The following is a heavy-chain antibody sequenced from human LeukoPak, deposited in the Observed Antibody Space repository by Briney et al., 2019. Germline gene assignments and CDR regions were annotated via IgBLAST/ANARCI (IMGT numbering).Heavy chain of an antibody. CDR3: ARSGTVGAMPV. D-gene: IGHD1-26*01. CDR1: GGSISSSNW. CDR2: IYHSGST. V-gene: IGHV4-4*02. J-gene: IGHJ4*02. Sequence: SETLSLTCAVSGGSISSSNWWSWVRQPPGKGLEWIGDIYHSGSTNYNPSLKSRVTISVDKSKNRFSLKLSSVTAADTAVYYCARSGTVGAMPVWGQGTLVTVSS.